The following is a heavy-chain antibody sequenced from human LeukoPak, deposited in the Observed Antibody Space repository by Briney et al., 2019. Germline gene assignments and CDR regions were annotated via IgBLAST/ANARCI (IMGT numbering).Heavy chain of an antibody. V-gene: IGHV4-59*08. D-gene: IGHD6-19*01. CDR1: GGSISGYY. CDR3: ARLASRGWSHCGY. CDR2: IYYSGST. Sequence: SETLSLTCTVSGGSISGYYWSWIRQPPGKGPEWIGYIYYSGSTNYNPSLKSRVTISVDTSKNQFSLKMNSVTAADTAVYYCARLASRGWSHCGYWGQGTLVTVSS. J-gene: IGHJ4*02.